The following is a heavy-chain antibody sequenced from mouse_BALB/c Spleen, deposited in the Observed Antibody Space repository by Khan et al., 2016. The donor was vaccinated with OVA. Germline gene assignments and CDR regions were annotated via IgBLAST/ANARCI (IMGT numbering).Heavy chain of an antibody. V-gene: IGHV5-6*01. D-gene: IGHD2-3*01. CDR3: ARQGRIYYGSYLPMDC. J-gene: IGHJ4*01. CDR2: ISSGGSFT. CDR1: GFTFSTYG. Sequence: EVELVESGGDLVRPGGSLKLSCAGSGFTFSTYGMSWVRQTPDKRLEWVATISSGGSFTYYPDSVKGRFPISRDNAKNNLYLQMSSLKSEDTAMYYCARQGRIYYGSYLPMDCWGQGTSVTVSS.